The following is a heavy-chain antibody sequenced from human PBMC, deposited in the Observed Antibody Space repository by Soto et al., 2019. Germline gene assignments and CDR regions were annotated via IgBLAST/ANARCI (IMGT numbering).Heavy chain of an antibody. CDR2: INPSGGST. J-gene: IGHJ4*02. Sequence: QVQLVQSGAEVKKPGASVKVSCKASGYTFTSYYMHWVRQAPGQGLEWMGIINPSGGSTSYAQKFQGRVTMTRDTSTSTAYMELSRLRSDDTAVYYCARDAAFYDSSGYLYDYWGQGTLVTVSS. CDR1: GYTFTSYY. CDR3: ARDAAFYDSSGYLYDY. D-gene: IGHD3-22*01. V-gene: IGHV1-46*01.